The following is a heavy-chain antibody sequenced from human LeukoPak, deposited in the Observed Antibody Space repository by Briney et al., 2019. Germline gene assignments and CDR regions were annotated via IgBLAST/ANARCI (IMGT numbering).Heavy chain of an antibody. J-gene: IGHJ6*03. CDR2: INHSGST. D-gene: IGHD1-26*01. CDR1: GGSFSGYY. CDR3: ARIVGASPNYYYYMDV. Sequence: PSETLSLTCAVYGGSFSGYYWSWIRQPPGKGLEWIGEINHSGSTNYNPSLKSRVTISVDTSKNQFSLKLSSVTAADTAVYYCARIVGASPNYYYYMDVWGKGTTVTVSS. V-gene: IGHV4-34*01.